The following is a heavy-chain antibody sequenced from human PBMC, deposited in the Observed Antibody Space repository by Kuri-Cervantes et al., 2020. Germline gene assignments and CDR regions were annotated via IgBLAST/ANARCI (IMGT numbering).Heavy chain of an antibody. Sequence: SETLSLTCSVSGVSITANLYYWGWVRQPPGKGLEWIGEINHSGSTNYNPSLKSRVTISVDTSKNQFSLKLSSVTAADTAVYYCARGRLRRYCSSTSCSEGDYWGQGTLVTVSS. J-gene: IGHJ4*02. CDR1: GVSITANLYY. V-gene: IGHV4-39*07. D-gene: IGHD2-2*01. CDR2: INHSGST. CDR3: ARGRLRRYCSSTSCSEGDY.